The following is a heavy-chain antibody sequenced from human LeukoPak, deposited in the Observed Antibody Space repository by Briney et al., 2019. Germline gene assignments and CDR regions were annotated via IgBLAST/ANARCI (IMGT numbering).Heavy chain of an antibody. J-gene: IGHJ4*02. CDR3: ARLNLRFLEWLFTPGVFDY. CDR2: IYPGDSDT. CDR1: GYSFTSYW. Sequence: GESLKISCKGSGYSFTSYWIGWVRQMPGKGLEWMGIIYPGDSDTRYSPSFQGQVTISADKSISTAYLQWSSLKAPDTAMYYCARLNLRFLEWLFTPGVFDYWGQGTLVTVSS. D-gene: IGHD3-3*01. V-gene: IGHV5-51*01.